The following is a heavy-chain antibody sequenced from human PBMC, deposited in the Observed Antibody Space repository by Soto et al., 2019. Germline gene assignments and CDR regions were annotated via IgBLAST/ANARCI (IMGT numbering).Heavy chain of an antibody. J-gene: IGHJ4*02. CDR1: GFTFSSYG. Sequence: QPGGSLRLSCAASGFTFSSYGMHWVRQAPGKGLEWVAVIWYDGSNKYYADSVKGRFTISRDNSKNTLYQQMNSLRAEDTAVYYCARESDSSSWYFYSHQGPFDYWGQGTLVTVSS. CDR3: ARESDSSSWYFYSHQGPFDY. CDR2: IWYDGSNK. V-gene: IGHV3-33*01. D-gene: IGHD6-13*01.